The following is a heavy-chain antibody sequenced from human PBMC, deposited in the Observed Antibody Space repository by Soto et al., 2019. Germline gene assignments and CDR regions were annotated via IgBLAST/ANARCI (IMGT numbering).Heavy chain of an antibody. CDR3: ARGGCTNGVCYSAPDDY. Sequence: PSETLSLTCAVSGGSISSADYSWSWIRQPPGKGLEWIGEINHSGSTNYNPSLKSRVTISVDTSKNQFSLKLSSVTAADTAVYYCARGGCTNGVCYSAPDDYWGQGTLVTVSS. CDR1: GGSISSADYS. CDR2: INHSGST. V-gene: IGHV4-30-2*01. J-gene: IGHJ4*02. D-gene: IGHD2-8*01.